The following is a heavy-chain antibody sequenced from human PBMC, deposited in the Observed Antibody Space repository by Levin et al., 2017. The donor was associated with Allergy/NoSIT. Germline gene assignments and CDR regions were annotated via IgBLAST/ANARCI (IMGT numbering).Heavy chain of an antibody. D-gene: IGHD3-10*01. J-gene: IGHJ4*02. CDR3: AAYISLVRGVPKYYFDY. CDR2: ISAHNGNT. CDR1: GYTFISYG. V-gene: IGHV1-18*01. Sequence: PVASVKVSCKASGYTFISYGFSWVRQAPGQGLEWMGWISAHNGNTNYAQNLQGRVTMTTDTSTSTAYMELRSLRSADTAVYYCAAYISLVRGVPKYYFDYWGQGTLVAVSS.